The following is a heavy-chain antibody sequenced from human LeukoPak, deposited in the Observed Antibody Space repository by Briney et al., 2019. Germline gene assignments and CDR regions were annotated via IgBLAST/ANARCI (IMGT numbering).Heavy chain of an antibody. J-gene: IGHJ3*02. CDR1: GFTFNNYA. V-gene: IGHV3-23*01. CDR2: ICGSGGNT. D-gene: IGHD3-22*01. Sequence: PGGSLRLSCAASGFTFNNYAMSWVRQAPGKGLEWVSAICGSGGNTYYADSVKGRFTISRDNSKNTLYLQMNSLRAEDTAVYYCAKGPYYYDSSAYHYGAFDIWGQGTMVTVSS. CDR3: AKGPYYYDSSAYHYGAFDI.